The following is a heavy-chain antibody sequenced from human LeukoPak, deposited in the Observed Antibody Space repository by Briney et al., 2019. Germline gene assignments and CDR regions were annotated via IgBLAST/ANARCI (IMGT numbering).Heavy chain of an antibody. D-gene: IGHD3-22*01. CDR2: ISGSGGST. Sequence: GGSLRLSCAASGFTFSSYAMSWVRQAPGKGLEWVSGISGSGGSTYYADSVKGRLTSSRDNSKNTLYLQMNSLRAEDTAVYYCAKGSGYYPEGSDYWGQGTLVTVSS. J-gene: IGHJ4*02. CDR3: AKGSGYYPEGSDY. V-gene: IGHV3-23*01. CDR1: GFTFSSYA.